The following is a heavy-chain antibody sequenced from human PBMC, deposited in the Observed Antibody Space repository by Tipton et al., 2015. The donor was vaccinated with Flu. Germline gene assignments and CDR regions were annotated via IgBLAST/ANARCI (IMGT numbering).Heavy chain of an antibody. CDR3: ARDQSNGGIEGYFDY. J-gene: IGHJ4*02. CDR2: IYSGGST. D-gene: IGHD2-15*01. Sequence: QLVQSGGGLIQPGGSLRLSCAASGFTVSSNYMSWVRQAPGKGLEWVSVIYSGGSTYHADSVKGRFSISRDNSKNTLYLQMNSLRVEDTAVYYCARDQSNGGIEGYFDYWGQGTLVTVSS. V-gene: IGHV3-53*01. CDR1: GFTVSSNY.